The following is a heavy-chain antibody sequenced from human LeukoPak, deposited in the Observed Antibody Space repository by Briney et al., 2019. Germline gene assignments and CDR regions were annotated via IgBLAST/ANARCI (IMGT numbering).Heavy chain of an antibody. Sequence: GRSLRLSCAASGFSFDDYAMHWVRQAPGKGLEWVSGISWNSGSIGYSDSVKGRFTISRDNAKNPLYLQMNSLRAEDTALYYCATGYPGGYWGQGTLVTVSS. CDR1: GFSFDDYA. J-gene: IGHJ4*02. V-gene: IGHV3-9*01. D-gene: IGHD3-9*01. CDR2: ISWNSGSI. CDR3: ATGYPGGY.